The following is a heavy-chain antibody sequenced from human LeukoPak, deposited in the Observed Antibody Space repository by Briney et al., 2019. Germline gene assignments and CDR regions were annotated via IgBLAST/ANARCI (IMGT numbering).Heavy chain of an antibody. CDR2: INSDGSST. V-gene: IGHV3-74*01. CDR3: ARGYDSSGYYTLSGAFDI. J-gene: IGHJ3*02. Sequence: GGSLRLSCAASGFTFSSYWMHWVRQAPGKGLVWVSRINSDGSSTSYADSVKGRFTISRDNAKNTLYLQMNSLRAEDTAVYYCARGYDSSGYYTLSGAFDIWGQGIMVTVSS. CDR1: GFTFSSYW. D-gene: IGHD3-22*01.